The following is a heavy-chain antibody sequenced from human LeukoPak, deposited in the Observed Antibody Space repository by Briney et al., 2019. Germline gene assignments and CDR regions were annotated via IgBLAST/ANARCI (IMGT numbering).Heavy chain of an antibody. CDR1: GFTFSSYG. V-gene: IGHV3-30*03. D-gene: IGHD3-3*01. CDR3: ARAPGVRSLEWFRRPYYYYGMDV. Sequence: GRSLRLSCAASGFTFSSYGMHWVRQAPGKGLEWVAVISYDGSNKYYADSVKGRFTISRDNSKNTLYLQMNSLRAEDTAVYYCARAPGVRSLEWFRRPYYYYGMDVWGQGTTVTVSS. CDR2: ISYDGSNK. J-gene: IGHJ6*02.